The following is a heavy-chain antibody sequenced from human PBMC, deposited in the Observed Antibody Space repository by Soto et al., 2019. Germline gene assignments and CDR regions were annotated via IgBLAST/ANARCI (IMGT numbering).Heavy chain of an antibody. J-gene: IGHJ4*02. CDR1: GFIFTTNS. Sequence: RLSCEASGFIFTTNSMNWVRQVPGKGLQWLSSISSSGTFKSYGDSVKGRFTISRDNAKNSLFLQMNNLSGEDTGLYYCARDPPHGGTSSWEADYWGPGKLATV. CDR3: ARDPPHGGTSSWEADY. V-gene: IGHV3-21*01. D-gene: IGHD1-26*01. CDR2: ISSSGTFK.